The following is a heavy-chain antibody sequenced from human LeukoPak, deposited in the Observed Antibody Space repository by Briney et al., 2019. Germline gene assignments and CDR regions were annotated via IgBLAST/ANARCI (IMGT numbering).Heavy chain of an antibody. D-gene: IGHD5-12*01. J-gene: IGHJ4*02. Sequence: ASVKVPCKVSGYTLTELSMHWVRQAPGKGLEWMGGFDPEDGETIYAQMFQGRVTMTEDTSTDTAYMELSSLRSEDTAVYYCARVSGYDWESFYDYWGQGSLVTVSS. CDR2: FDPEDGET. CDR3: ARVSGYDWESFYDY. V-gene: IGHV1-24*01. CDR1: GYTLTELS.